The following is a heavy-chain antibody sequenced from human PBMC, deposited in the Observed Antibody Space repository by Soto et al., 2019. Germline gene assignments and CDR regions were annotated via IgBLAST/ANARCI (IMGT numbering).Heavy chain of an antibody. CDR1: GYTFTSYG. V-gene: IGHV1-18*01. J-gene: IGHJ4*02. CDR3: AREPSGYDSSGYIDY. Sequence: ASVKVSCKASGYTFTSYGISWVRQAPGQGLEWMGWISAYNGNTNYAQKLQGRVTMTTGTSTSTAYMELRSLRSDDTAVYYCAREPSGYDSSGYIDYWGQGTLVTVSS. CDR2: ISAYNGNT. D-gene: IGHD3-22*01.